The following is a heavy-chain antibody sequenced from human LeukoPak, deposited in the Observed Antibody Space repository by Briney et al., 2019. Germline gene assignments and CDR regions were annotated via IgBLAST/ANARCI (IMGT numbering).Heavy chain of an antibody. CDR3: AAYSNYGYFQH. V-gene: IGHV4-4*07. D-gene: IGHD4-11*01. J-gene: IGHJ1*01. Sequence: SETLSLTCTVSGGSISSYYWSWIRQPAGKGLEWIGRIYSSGSTNYSPSLKSRVTMSVDTSKNQLSLKLSSVTAADTAVYYCAAYSNYGYFQHWGQGTLVTVSS. CDR2: IYSSGST. CDR1: GGSISSYY.